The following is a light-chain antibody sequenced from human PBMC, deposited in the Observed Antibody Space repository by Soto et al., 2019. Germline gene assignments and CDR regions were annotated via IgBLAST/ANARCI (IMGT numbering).Light chain of an antibody. Sequence: QSVLTQPPSVSGAPGQRVTISCTGSSSNIGAGYDVHWYQQLPGTAPKLLIYNNNERPSGVPDRFSGSKSGTSASLAISGLRSEDEADYYCAVWDASLNGRVFGGGTKLTVL. CDR3: AVWDASLNGRV. V-gene: IGLV1-40*01. J-gene: IGLJ3*02. CDR2: NNN. CDR1: SSNIGAGYD.